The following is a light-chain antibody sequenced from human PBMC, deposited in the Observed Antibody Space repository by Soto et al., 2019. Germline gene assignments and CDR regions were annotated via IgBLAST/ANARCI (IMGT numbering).Light chain of an antibody. CDR3: HQYGTSPYT. CDR1: QSLESA. CDR2: DAS. J-gene: IGKJ5*01. V-gene: IGKV3-11*01. Sequence: DIVLTQSPATLSLSPGQRATLSCRASQSLESALVWYRQKPGQAPRLLIYDASNRVTGIPARFSGSGAGTECTRTISSLQPADFAVDYCHQYGTSPYTFGQGTRLEIK.